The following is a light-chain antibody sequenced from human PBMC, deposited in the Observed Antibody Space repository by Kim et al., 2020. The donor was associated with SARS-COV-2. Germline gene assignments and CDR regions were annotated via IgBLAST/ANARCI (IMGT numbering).Light chain of an antibody. CDR3: QQYNSNSPAWT. V-gene: IGKV1-5*03. CDR2: KAS. Sequence: SVGDRVTITSRASQTISSWLAWYQQKPGKAPKVLIYKASILESGVPSRFSGSGSGTEFTLTISSLQPDDFATYYCQQYNSNSPAWTFGQGTKVEIK. J-gene: IGKJ1*01. CDR1: QTISSW.